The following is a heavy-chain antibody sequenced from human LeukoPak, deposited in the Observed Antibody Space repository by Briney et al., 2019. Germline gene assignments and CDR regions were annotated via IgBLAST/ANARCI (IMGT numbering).Heavy chain of an antibody. J-gene: IGHJ5*02. CDR1: GFTFSSND. Sequence: PGGSLRLSCAASGFTFSSNDMTWVRQAPGKGLEWVSSISTSSTYIFYADSVKGRFTISRDNARNSLYLQMNSLRAEDTAVYYCAKALSGYDFLSFDPWGQGTLVTVSS. CDR2: ISTSSTYI. CDR3: AKALSGYDFLSFDP. D-gene: IGHD5-12*01. V-gene: IGHV3-21*04.